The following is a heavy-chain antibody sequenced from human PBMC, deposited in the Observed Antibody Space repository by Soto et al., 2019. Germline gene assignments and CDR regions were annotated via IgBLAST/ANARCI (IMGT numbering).Heavy chain of an antibody. CDR3: AHRDGARFYFDY. J-gene: IGHJ4*02. Sequence: QITLKESGPTVVKPTQTLTRTCTLSGFSLSTNEVTVGWIRQPPGKALEWLALIYWDDDKRYSPSLKNRLTITKDTSKNQVVLTMTNMDPGDTATYYCAHRDGARFYFDYWGQGTLVTVTS. CDR2: IYWDDDK. CDR1: GFSLSTNEVT. V-gene: IGHV2-5*02.